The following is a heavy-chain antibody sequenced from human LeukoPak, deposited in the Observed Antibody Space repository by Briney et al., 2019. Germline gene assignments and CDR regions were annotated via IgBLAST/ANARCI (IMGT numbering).Heavy chain of an antibody. Sequence: SETLSLTCSVSGARLTNPTYCQCSWFRQPPGKALEFIGKVFASGTSTLTSSLKSRVTMSLDTSKNEFSLRLTSVTAEDSAVYFCARFKSGGFYYFEFWGQGALVTVSS. CDR2: VFASGTS. J-gene: IGHJ4*02. D-gene: IGHD3-3*01. CDR1: GARLTNPTYC. CDR3: ARFKSGGFYYFEF. V-gene: IGHV4-61*01.